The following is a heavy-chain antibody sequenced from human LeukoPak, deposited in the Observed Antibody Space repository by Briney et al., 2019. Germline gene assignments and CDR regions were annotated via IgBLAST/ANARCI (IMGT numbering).Heavy chain of an antibody. J-gene: IGHJ4*02. CDR1: GFAFSTYD. Sequence: GGSLRLSCAASGFAFSTYDMHWVRQPTGKGLEWVSGIGTTDNTYYAGSVEGRFTISREDAKNSLYLQMNSLRAEDTAVYYCAKDRYGYFDYWGQGTLVTVSS. CDR3: AKDRYGYFDY. D-gene: IGHD3-9*01. CDR2: IGTTDNT. V-gene: IGHV3-13*01.